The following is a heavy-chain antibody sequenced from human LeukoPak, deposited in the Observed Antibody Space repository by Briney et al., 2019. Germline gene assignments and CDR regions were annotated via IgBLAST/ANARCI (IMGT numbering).Heavy chain of an antibody. J-gene: IGHJ4*02. Sequence: GGSLRLSCAASGFTFSDYYMSWIRQAPGKGLEWVSYISSSGSTIYYADSVKGRSTISRDNAKNSLYLQMNSLRAEDTAVYYCAREDTAMVTCDYWGQGTLVTVSS. CDR1: GFTFSDYY. D-gene: IGHD5-18*01. CDR2: ISSSGSTI. V-gene: IGHV3-11*01. CDR3: AREDTAMVTCDY.